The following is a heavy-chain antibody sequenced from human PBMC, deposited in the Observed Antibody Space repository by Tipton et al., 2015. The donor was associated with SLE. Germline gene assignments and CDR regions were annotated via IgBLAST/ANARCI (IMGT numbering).Heavy chain of an antibody. J-gene: IGHJ2*01. Sequence: LRLSCAVYGGSFSGYYWSWIRQPPGKGLEWIGEINHSGSTNYNPSLKSRVTISVDTSKNQFSLQLNSVTPEDTAVYYCARSRGYFDLWGRGTLVTVSS. CDR1: GGSFSGYY. V-gene: IGHV4-34*01. CDR3: ARSRGYFDL. CDR2: INHSGST.